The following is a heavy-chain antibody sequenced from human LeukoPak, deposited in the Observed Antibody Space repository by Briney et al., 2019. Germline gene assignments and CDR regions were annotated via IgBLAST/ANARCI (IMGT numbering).Heavy chain of an antibody. CDR3: ARDGDDYGDYVDPSSYYYYYGMDV. V-gene: IGHV1-69*13. J-gene: IGHJ6*02. CDR2: IIPIFGTA. D-gene: IGHD4-17*01. CDR1: GYTFTSFH. Sequence: GASVKVSCKASGYTFTSFHMHWVRQAPGQGLEWMGGIIPIFGTANYAQKFQGRVTITADESTSTAYMELSSLRSGDTAVYYCARDGDDYGDYVDPSSYYYYYGMDVWGQGTTVTVSS.